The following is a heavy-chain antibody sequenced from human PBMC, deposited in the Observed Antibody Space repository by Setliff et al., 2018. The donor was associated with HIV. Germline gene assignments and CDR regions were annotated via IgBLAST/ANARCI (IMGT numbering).Heavy chain of an antibody. J-gene: IGHJ4*02. CDR3: ASVHYDFWSGYSPADY. Sequence: SVQVSCKASGGTFSSYAISWVRQAPGQGLEWMGRIIPIFGTANYAQKFQGRVTITADKSTSTAYMELSSLRSEDTAVYYCASVHYDFWSGYSPADYWGQGTLVTVSS. CDR1: GGTFSSYA. V-gene: IGHV1-69*06. CDR2: IIPIFGTA. D-gene: IGHD3-3*01.